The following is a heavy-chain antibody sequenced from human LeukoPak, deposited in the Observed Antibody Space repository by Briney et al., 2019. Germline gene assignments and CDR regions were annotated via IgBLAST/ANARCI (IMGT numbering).Heavy chain of an antibody. V-gene: IGHV5-51*01. J-gene: IGHJ5*02. D-gene: IGHD3-9*01. Sequence: GESLKISCKGSGYSFTSYWIGWVRQMPGKGLEWMGIIYPGDSDTRYSPSFQGQVTISADKSISTAYLQWSSLKASDTAMYYCATITTYYDILTGYYTNRFDPWGQGTLVTVFS. CDR1: GYSFTSYW. CDR2: IYPGDSDT. CDR3: ATITTYYDILTGYYTNRFDP.